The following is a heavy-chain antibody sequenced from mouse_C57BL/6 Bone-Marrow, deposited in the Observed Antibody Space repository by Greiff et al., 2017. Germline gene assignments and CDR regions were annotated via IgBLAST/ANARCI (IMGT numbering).Heavy chain of an antibody. D-gene: IGHD1-1*01. CDR2: IYPGSGST. CDR1: GYTFTSYW. CDR3: ARQRITKVVASMDY. Sequence: QVQLQQPGAELVKPGASVKMSCKASGYTFTSYWITWVKQRPGQGLEWIGDIYPGSGSTNYNEKFKSKATLTVDTSSSTAYMQLSRLTSEDSAVYYCARQRITKVVASMDYWGQGTSVTVSS. V-gene: IGHV1-55*01. J-gene: IGHJ4*01.